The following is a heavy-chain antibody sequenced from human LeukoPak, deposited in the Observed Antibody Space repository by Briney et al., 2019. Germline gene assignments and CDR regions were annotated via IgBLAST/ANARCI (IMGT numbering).Heavy chain of an antibody. J-gene: IGHJ3*01. CDR1: GHTFSISW. CDR3: ARCGHYDAYRV. V-gene: IGHV5-51*01. D-gene: IGHD2-21*02. CDR2: IYVGDSDT. Sequence: GDSLKISCKGSGHTFSISWIGWVRQKPGEGLEWMGIIYVGDSDTRYNPSFQGQVTISADRSTSTAYLQWSSLKSSDTAIYYCARCGHYDAYRVWGQGTLFSVSS.